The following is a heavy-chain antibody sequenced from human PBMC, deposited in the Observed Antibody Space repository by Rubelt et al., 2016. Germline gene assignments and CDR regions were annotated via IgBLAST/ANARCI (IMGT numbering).Heavy chain of an antibody. J-gene: IGHJ4*02. Sequence: QVQLQESGPGLVKTSGTVSLTCAVSGGSISSGNWWSWVRQPPGKGLEWIGEIYHSGSTNYNPSLKSRVTISVDNSKNQFPRKRGCGTAAGTGGYYGAGTGYWSGGTGYSVVDYWGQGTLVTVSS. V-gene: IGHV4-4*02. CDR3: AGTGYWSGGTGYSVVDY. D-gene: IGHD2-15*01. CDR1: GGSISSGNW. CDR2: IYHSGST.